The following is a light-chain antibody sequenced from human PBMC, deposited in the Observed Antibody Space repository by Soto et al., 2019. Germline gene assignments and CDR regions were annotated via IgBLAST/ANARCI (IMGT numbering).Light chain of an antibody. CDR3: QQYYSYPYT. Sequence: IRMTQSPSSLSASTGDRVTITCRASQGISSYLAWYQQKPGKAPKLLIYAASTLQSGVPSRFSGSGSGTDFTLTISCLQSEDFATYYCQQYYSYPYTFGQGTKLEIK. V-gene: IGKV1-8*01. CDR1: QGISSY. J-gene: IGKJ2*01. CDR2: AAS.